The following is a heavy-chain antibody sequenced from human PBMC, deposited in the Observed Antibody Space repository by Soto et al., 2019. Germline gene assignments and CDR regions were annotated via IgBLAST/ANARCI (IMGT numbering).Heavy chain of an antibody. V-gene: IGHV3-23*01. CDR1: GFTLSNYG. D-gene: IGHD2-21*01. J-gene: IGHJ4*02. Sequence: EVQLLESGGGLVQPGGSLRLSCAASGFTLSNYGMNWVRQAPGKGLEWVTGISGSDGSTYYADSVKGRFTISRDSSKNTLYLQMNTLRAEDTAVYYCAKDKYCDWGQGTLVTVSS. CDR3: AKDKYCD. CDR2: ISGSDGST.